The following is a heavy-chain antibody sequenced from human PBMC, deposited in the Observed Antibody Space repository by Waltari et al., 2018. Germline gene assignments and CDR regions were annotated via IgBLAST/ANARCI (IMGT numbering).Heavy chain of an antibody. D-gene: IGHD3-10*01. CDR1: GGTFSSYA. CDR2: IILIFGTA. CDR3: ARQAVTMVRGYDAFDI. V-gene: IGHV1-69*15. J-gene: IGHJ3*02. Sequence: QVQLVQSGAEVKKPGSSVKVSCKASGGTFSSYAISWVRQAPGQGLGWMGRIILIFGTANYAQKFQGRVTITADESTSTAYMELSSLRSEDTAVYYCARQAVTMVRGYDAFDIWGQGTMVTVSS.